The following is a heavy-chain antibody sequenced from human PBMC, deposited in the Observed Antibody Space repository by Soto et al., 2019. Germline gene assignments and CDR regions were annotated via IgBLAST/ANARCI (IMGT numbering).Heavy chain of an antibody. CDR3: ARGGDFKNYEYYFDY. CDR1: GGSISSYY. D-gene: IGHD1-7*01. V-gene: IGHV4-59*01. CDR2: IYYSGST. J-gene: IGHJ4*02. Sequence: ILSLTCTVSGGSISSYYWSWIRQPPGKGLEWIGYIYYSGSTNYNPSLKSRVTISVDTSKNQFSLKLSSVTAADTAVYYCARGGDFKNYEYYFDYWRQGTLVIVSS.